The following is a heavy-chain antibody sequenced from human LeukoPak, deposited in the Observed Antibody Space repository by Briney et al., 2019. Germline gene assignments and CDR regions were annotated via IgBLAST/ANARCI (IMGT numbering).Heavy chain of an antibody. Sequence: ASVKVSCKASGGTFSSYAISWVRQAPGQGLEWMGWISAYNGNTNYAQKLQGRVTMTTDTSTSTAYMELRSLRSDDTAVYYCARDGLVLRFLEWDDYWGQGTLVTVSS. V-gene: IGHV1-18*01. CDR1: GGTFSSYA. J-gene: IGHJ4*02. CDR3: ARDGLVLRFLEWDDY. CDR2: ISAYNGNT. D-gene: IGHD3-3*01.